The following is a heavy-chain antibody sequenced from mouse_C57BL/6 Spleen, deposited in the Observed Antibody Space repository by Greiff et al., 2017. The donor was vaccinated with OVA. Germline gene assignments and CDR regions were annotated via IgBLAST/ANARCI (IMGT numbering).Heavy chain of an antibody. CDR1: GFNIKNTY. Sequence: VQLLQSVAELVRPGASVKLSCTASGFNIKNTYMHWVNQSPEQGLEWIGRIDPANGNTKYAPKFQGKATITADTSSNTAYLQLSSLTSEDTAIYYCARDRTVVATDWYFDVWGTGTTVTVSS. CDR3: ARDRTVVATDWYFDV. J-gene: IGHJ1*03. CDR2: IDPANGNT. V-gene: IGHV14-3*01. D-gene: IGHD1-1*01.